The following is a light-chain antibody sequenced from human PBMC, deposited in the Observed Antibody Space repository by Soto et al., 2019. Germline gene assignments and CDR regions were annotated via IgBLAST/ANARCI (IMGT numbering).Light chain of an antibody. Sequence: RVMTQSPATLSVSPGERATLFCRASQTVYNNYLAWYQQKPGQAPRLLIYSVSARATGVPARFSGSGSGTEYTLTISSLQSEDFAVYYCQQYTNWPITFGQGTRLEIK. V-gene: IGKV3-15*01. CDR2: SVS. J-gene: IGKJ5*01. CDR1: QTVYNN. CDR3: QQYTNWPIT.